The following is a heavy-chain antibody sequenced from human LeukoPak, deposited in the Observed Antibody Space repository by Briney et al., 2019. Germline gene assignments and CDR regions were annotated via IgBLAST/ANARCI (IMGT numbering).Heavy chain of an antibody. V-gene: IGHV4-34*01. D-gene: IGHD3-22*01. J-gene: IGHJ4*02. Sequence: SETLSLTCAVYGGSFSGYYWSWIRQPPGKGLEWIGEINHSGSTNYNPSLKSRVTISVDTSKNQFSLKLTSVTDADTAVYSCARERWSSGIDYWGQGTLVTVSS. CDR2: INHSGST. CDR1: GGSFSGYY. CDR3: ARERWSSGIDY.